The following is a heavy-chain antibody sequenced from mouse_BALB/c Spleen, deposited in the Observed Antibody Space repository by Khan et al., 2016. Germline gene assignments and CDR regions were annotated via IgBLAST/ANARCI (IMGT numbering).Heavy chain of an antibody. CDR3: AIGVYYVSSYKYAMDY. V-gene: IGHV5-6*01. D-gene: IGHD1-1*01. CDR2: ISSGGSYT. CDR1: GFTFSNYG. Sequence: EVQLVESGGDLVKPGGSLKLSCAASGFTFSNYGMSWVRQTPDKRLEWVATISSGGSYTYYPDSVKGRFTISRDTAKNTLYLQMSSLKSEDTAMFYCAIGVYYVSSYKYAMDYWGQGTSVTVSS. J-gene: IGHJ4*01.